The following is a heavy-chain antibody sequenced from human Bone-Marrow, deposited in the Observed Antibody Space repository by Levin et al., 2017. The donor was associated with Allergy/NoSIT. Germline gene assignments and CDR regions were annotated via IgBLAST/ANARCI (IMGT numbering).Heavy chain of an antibody. CDR3: ASRAAAGTEEFDY. D-gene: IGHD6-13*01. J-gene: IGHJ4*02. Sequence: RGESLKISCKGSGYSFTSYWIGWVRQMPGKGLEWMGIIYPGDSDTRYSPSFQGQVTISADKSISTAYLQWSSLKASDTAMYYCASRAAAGTEEFDYWGQGTLVTVSS. CDR2: IYPGDSDT. V-gene: IGHV5-51*01. CDR1: GYSFTSYW.